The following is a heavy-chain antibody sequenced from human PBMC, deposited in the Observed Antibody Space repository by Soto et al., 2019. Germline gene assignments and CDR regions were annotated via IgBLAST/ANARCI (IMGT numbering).Heavy chain of an antibody. J-gene: IGHJ5*02. Sequence: SETLSLTCAVYGGSFSGYYWSWIRQPPGKGLEWIGEINHSGSTNYNPSLKSRVTISVDTSKNQFSLKLSSVTAADTALYYCTRDLNHDTGPWGQGTQVTVSS. D-gene: IGHD2-8*02. CDR3: TRDLNHDTGP. CDR1: GGSFSGYY. V-gene: IGHV4-34*01. CDR2: INHSGST.